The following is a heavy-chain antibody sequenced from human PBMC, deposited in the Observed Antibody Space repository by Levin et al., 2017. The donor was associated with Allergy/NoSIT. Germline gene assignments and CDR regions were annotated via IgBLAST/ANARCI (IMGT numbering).Heavy chain of an antibody. J-gene: IGHJ3*02. Sequence: SETLSLICAMYGGSFGGYYWSWLRQPPGKGLEWIGEINHRGSTTYNPSLKSRVTISIDTFRNQFSVRLNSVTAADTAVYYCAVFSLRYGAFDIWGQGTMVTVSS. CDR3: AVFSLRYGAFDI. CDR2: INHRGST. D-gene: IGHD4-17*01. V-gene: IGHV4-34*01. CDR1: GGSFGGYY.